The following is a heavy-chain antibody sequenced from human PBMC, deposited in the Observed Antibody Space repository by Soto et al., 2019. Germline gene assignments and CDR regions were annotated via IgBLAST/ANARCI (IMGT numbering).Heavy chain of an antibody. CDR1: GFNVGAFA. J-gene: IGHJ4*02. D-gene: IGHD1-1*01. Sequence: PGGSLRLSCAASGFNVGAFAVNWVRQAPGKGLEWVAGISVSDVFIYYSDSVRGRFYISRDASENILYLQMNSLRVDDTALYYCPRQTIAGTTGLDSWGPGTLVTVYS. CDR2: ISVSDVFI. V-gene: IGHV3-23*01. CDR3: PRQTIAGTTGLDS.